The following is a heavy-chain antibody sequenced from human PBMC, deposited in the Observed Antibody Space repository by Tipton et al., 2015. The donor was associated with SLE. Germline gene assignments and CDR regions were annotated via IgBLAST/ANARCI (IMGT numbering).Heavy chain of an antibody. CDR3: ARVLRGGLRYFDS. CDR2: IENDGSST. J-gene: IGHJ4*02. Sequence: SLRLSCVASGFTFSSYWLHWVRQAPGKGLVWVSRIENDGSSTRYADSVKGRLTISRDNAKNTVYLQMNSLRVEDTAVYYCARVLRGGLRYFDSWGQGTLVTVSS. D-gene: IGHD4-17*01. CDR1: GFTFSSYW. V-gene: IGHV3-74*01.